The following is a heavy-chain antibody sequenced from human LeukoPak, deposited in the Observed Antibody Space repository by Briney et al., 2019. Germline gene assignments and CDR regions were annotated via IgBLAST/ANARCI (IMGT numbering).Heavy chain of an antibody. V-gene: IGHV7-4-1*02. CDR2: INTNTGNP. CDR1: GYTFTSYA. CDR3: ARAGIVGKYPRGAQNWFDP. Sequence: ASVKVSCKASGYTFTSYAMNWVRQAPGQGLEWMGWINTNTGNPTYAQGFTGRFVFSLDTSDSTAYLQISSLKAEDTAVYYCARAGIVGKYPRGAQNWFDPWGQGTLVTVSS. D-gene: IGHD1-26*01. J-gene: IGHJ5*02.